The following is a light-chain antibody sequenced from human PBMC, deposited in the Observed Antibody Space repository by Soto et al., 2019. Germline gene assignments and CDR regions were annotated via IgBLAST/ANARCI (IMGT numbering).Light chain of an antibody. CDR3: QQSFSTLYT. CDR1: HNISTF. Sequence: DIQMTQSPSSLSAFVGDGVTITCRASHNISTFLHWYQQKPGEAPRFIIYATSNLQHGVPSRFSGSVSGTDFTLTISSLQPEDFATYYCQQSFSTLYTFGQGTKLEMK. J-gene: IGKJ2*01. V-gene: IGKV1-39*01. CDR2: ATS.